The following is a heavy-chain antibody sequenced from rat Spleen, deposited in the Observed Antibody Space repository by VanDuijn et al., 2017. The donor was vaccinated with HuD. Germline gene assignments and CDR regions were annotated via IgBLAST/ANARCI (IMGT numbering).Heavy chain of an antibody. CDR3: ARHNSGCGVMDA. V-gene: IGHV5-7*01. J-gene: IGHJ2*01. D-gene: IGHD4-3*01. Sequence: EVQLVESGGGLVQPGRSLKLSCTASGFTFSDYNMAWVRQAPGKGLEWISSINTDGGRTYYPDSVKGRFTISRNNAKSTLYLQMDSLRSEDTATYYCARHNSGCGVMDAWGQGVMVTVSS. CDR2: INTDGGRT. CDR1: GFTFSDYN.